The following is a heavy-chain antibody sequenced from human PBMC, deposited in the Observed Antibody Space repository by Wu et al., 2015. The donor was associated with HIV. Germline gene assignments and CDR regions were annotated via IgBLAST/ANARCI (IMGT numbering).Heavy chain of an antibody. V-gene: IGHV1-2*02. CDR1: GYIFTDYY. CDR3: ARRQQLLDQ. D-gene: IGHD5-24*01. CDR2: INPNSGGT. Sequence: QVQLVQSGAEVKKPGASVRVSCKASGYIFTDYYIHWVRQAPGQGLEWMGWINPNSGGTNYAQKFQGRVTMTRDTAINTAYMDLYRLLSDDTAIYYCARRQQLLDQWGQGTLIFVSS. J-gene: IGHJ4*02.